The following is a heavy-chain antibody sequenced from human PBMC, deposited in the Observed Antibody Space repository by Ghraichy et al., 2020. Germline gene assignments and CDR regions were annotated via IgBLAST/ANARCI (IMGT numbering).Heavy chain of an antibody. CDR3: ARDSTGTTLYYYYMDV. V-gene: IGHV1-69*04. Sequence: SVKVSCKASGGTFSSYAISWVRQAPGQGLEWMGRIIPILGIANYAQKFQGRVTITADKSTSTAYMELSSLRSEDTAVYYCARDSTGTTLYYYYMDVWGKGTTVTVSS. D-gene: IGHD1-7*01. CDR2: IIPILGIA. CDR1: GGTFSSYA. J-gene: IGHJ6*03.